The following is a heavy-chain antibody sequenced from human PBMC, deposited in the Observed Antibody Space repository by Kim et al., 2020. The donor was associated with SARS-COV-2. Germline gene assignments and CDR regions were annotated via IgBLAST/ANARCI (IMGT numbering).Heavy chain of an antibody. D-gene: IGHD6-19*01. V-gene: IGHV1-3*01. CDR3: ARVLAVAGRAFDI. J-gene: IGHJ3*02. Sequence: YSQKFQGRVTITRDTSASTAYMELSSLRSEDTAVYYCARVLAVAGRAFDIWGQGTMVTVSS.